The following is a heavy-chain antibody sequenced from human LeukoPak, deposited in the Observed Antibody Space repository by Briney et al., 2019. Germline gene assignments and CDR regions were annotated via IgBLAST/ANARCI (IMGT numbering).Heavy chain of an antibody. CDR3: ARNGGKGGYYYYYYMDV. V-gene: IGHV1-69*06. CDR1: GGTFSSYA. CDR2: IIPIFGTA. D-gene: IGHD2-15*01. J-gene: IGHJ6*03. Sequence: ASVKVSCKASGGTFSSYAISWVRQAPGQGLEWMGGIIPIFGTANYAQKFQGRVTITADKSTSTAYMELSSLRSEDTAVYYCARNGGKGGYYYYYYMDVWGKGTTVTVSS.